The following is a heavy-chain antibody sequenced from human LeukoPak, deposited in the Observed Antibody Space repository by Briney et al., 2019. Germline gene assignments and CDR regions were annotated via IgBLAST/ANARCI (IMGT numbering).Heavy chain of an antibody. CDR2: IWYDGSNK. D-gene: IGHD3-16*01. V-gene: IGHV3-33*01. CDR1: GFTFSSYG. J-gene: IGHJ4*02. Sequence: GGSLRLSCAASGFTFSSYGMHWVRQAPGKGLEWVAVIWYDGSNKYYADSVKGRFTISRDNSKNTLYLQMNSLRAEDTAVYYCARDETNYDYVWGSYEFDYWGQGTLVTVSS. CDR3: ARDETNYDYVWGSYEFDY.